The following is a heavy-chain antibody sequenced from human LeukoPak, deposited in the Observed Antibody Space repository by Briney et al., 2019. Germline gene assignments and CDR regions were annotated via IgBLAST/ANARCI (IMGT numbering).Heavy chain of an antibody. CDR3: ARHLYGSGVGGY. J-gene: IGHJ4*02. V-gene: IGHV4-38-2*02. CDR2: FFLKGST. Sequence: PSETLSLTCTVSGYSITSAYYWGWIRQPPGKGLEWIGSFFLKGSTYYNPSLKSRVTISVDKSKNQFSLKLSSVTAADTAVYYCARHLYGSGVGGYWGQGTLVTVSS. D-gene: IGHD3-10*01. CDR1: GYSITSAYY.